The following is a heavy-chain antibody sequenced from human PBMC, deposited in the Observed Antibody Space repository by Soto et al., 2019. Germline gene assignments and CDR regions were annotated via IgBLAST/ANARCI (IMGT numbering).Heavy chain of an antibody. CDR3: AKDGNYYDRSVYNPFDC. CDR1: GFTFDNFA. Sequence: EVQLLESGGGLVQPGGSLRLSCAASGFTFDNFAMNWVRQAPGKGLEWVSTVSATGTYYADSVKGRFTISRDNSKKTLYLEMNSLRAEDTAVYYCAKDGNYYDRSVYNPFDCWGQGTLVTVSS. V-gene: IGHV3-23*01. CDR2: VSATGT. J-gene: IGHJ4*02. D-gene: IGHD3-22*01.